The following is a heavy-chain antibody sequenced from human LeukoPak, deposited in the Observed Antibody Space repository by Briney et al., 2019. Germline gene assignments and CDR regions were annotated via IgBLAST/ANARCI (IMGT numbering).Heavy chain of an antibody. V-gene: IGHV5-51*01. CDR2: IYPGDSDT. Sequence: GESLKISCKGSGYSFTSYWIGWVRQMPGKGLEWMGIIYPGDSDTRYSPSFQGQVTISADKSISTAYLQWSSLKASDTAMYYCARQRDGYTSYNWFDPWGQGTLVTVSS. CDR3: ARQRDGYTSYNWFDP. CDR1: GYSFTSYW. J-gene: IGHJ5*02. D-gene: IGHD5-24*01.